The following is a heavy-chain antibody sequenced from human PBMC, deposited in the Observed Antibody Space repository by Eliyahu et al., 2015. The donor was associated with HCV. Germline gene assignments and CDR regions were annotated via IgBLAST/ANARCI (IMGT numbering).Heavy chain of an antibody. J-gene: IGHJ4*02. Sequence: QVQLQQWGAGLLKPSETLSLTCAVYGGSFSGYYWSWIRQPPGKGLEWIGEINHSGSTNYNPSLKSRVTISVDTSKNQFSLKLSSVTAADTAVYYCARRGYYDSSGYYPDYWGQGTLVTVSS. V-gene: IGHV4-34*01. CDR3: ARRGYYDSSGYYPDY. D-gene: IGHD3-22*01. CDR2: INHSGST. CDR1: GGSFSGYY.